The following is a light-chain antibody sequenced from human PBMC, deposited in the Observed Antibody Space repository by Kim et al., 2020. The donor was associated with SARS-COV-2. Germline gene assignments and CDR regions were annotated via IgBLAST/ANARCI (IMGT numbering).Light chain of an antibody. J-gene: IGKJ4*01. V-gene: IGKV4-1*01. CDR3: QQYYTIPLT. CDR1: QCVLYRSNKKNY. Sequence: STINCQASQCVLYRSNKKNYLTWYQQKVGQPPKVLIFWASTRESGVPDRFSGSGSGTDFPLTISSLQAEDVAVYYCQQYYTIPLTFGGGTKVDIK. CDR2: WAS.